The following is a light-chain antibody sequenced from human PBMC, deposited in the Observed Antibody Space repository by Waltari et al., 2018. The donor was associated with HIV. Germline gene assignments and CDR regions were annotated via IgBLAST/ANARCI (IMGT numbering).Light chain of an antibody. V-gene: IGLV2-14*01. Sequence: QSALTQPASVSGSPGQSITISCTGTSSDVGGYNYVSCYQQHPGQAPNLMIYEVSDRPSGVSNRFSGSKSGNTASLTISGLQAEDEADYYCSSYTSSSTRVFGTGTKVTVL. CDR2: EVS. CDR3: SSYTSSSTRV. CDR1: SSDVGGYNY. J-gene: IGLJ1*01.